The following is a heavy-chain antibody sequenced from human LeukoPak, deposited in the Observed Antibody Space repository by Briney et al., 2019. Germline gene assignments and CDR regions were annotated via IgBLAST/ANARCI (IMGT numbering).Heavy chain of an antibody. V-gene: IGHV3-23*01. CDR1: GFTFSSYA. D-gene: IGHD3-10*01. Sequence: GSLRLSCAASGFTFSSYAMSWVRQAPGKGLEWVSDIGGSAINTYYADSVKGRFTISRDNSKNTLYLEMNSLRAEDTAVYYCAARSGTKWGWGQGTLVTVSS. CDR3: AARSGTKWG. CDR2: IGGSAINT. J-gene: IGHJ4*02.